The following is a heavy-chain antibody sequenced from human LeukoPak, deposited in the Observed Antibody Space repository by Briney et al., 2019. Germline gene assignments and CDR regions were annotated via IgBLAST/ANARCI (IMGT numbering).Heavy chain of an antibody. J-gene: IGHJ4*02. CDR3: ASRFPTDDSLDY. D-gene: IGHD3-3*01. CDR1: GGTFSSYA. CDR2: IIPILGIA. V-gene: IGHV1-69*04. Sequence: GASVKVSCKASGGTFSSYAISWVRQAPGQGLEWMGRIIPILGIANYAQKFQGRVTITADKSTSTAYMELSSLRPEDTAVYYCASRFPTDDSLDYWGQGTLVTVSS.